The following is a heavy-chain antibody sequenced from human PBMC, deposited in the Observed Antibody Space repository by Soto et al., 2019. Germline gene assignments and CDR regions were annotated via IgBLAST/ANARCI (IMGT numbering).Heavy chain of an antibody. D-gene: IGHD3-9*01. CDR1: GFTFSSYA. CDR2: ISGSGGST. J-gene: IGHJ4*02. V-gene: IGHV3-23*01. CDR3: ASPVLRYFDWSEDY. Sequence: GGSLRLSCAASGFTFSSYAMSWVRQAPGKGLEWVSAISGSGGSTYYADSVKGRFTISRDNSKNTLYLQMNSLRAEDTAVYYCASPVLRYFDWSEDYWGQGTLVTVSS.